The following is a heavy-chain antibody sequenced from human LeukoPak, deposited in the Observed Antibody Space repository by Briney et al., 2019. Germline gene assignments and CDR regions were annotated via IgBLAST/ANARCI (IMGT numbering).Heavy chain of an antibody. J-gene: IGHJ4*02. D-gene: IGHD6-6*01. V-gene: IGHV3-23*01. Sequence: GGSLRLSCAASGFTFSSNAMSWVRQAPGKGLEWVSAITSDGGTTFHADSVKGRFTISRDNSKNTLYLQISSLRAEDTAVYYCAGRGSTSSQYYWGQGTLVTVSS. CDR1: GFTFSSNA. CDR2: ITSDGGTT. CDR3: AGRGSTSSQYY.